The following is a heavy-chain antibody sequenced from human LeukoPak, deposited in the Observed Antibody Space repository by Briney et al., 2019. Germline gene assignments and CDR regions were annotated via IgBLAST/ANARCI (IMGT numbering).Heavy chain of an antibody. V-gene: IGHV4-4*07. CDR3: ASSMTWPTYNWFDP. D-gene: IGHD5-12*01. CDR2: IYTSGST. CDR1: GASISSYY. Sequence: PSETLSLTCTVSGASISSYYWSWIRQPAGKGLEWLGRIYTSGSTNYNPSLKSRVTLSIDTSKNQFSLRLSSVTAADTAVYYCASSMTWPTYNWFDPWGQGTLVTVSS. J-gene: IGHJ5*02.